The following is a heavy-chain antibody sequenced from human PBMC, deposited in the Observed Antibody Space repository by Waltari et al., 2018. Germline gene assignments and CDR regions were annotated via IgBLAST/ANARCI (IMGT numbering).Heavy chain of an antibody. J-gene: IGHJ6*02. CDR1: GESFCGYF. Sequence: QVQLQQWGAGLLKPSETLSRTCAVYGESFCGYFWSWIRQPPGKGVEWIGATMHSGSTNFNPSLKNRVTISVDTSKKQFSLKLTSVTAADAAVYYCARGPMLDYGDNSGHYYYGLDVWGQGTTVIVSS. D-gene: IGHD4-17*01. CDR3: ARGPMLDYGDNSGHYYYGLDV. CDR2: TMHSGST. V-gene: IGHV4-34*01.